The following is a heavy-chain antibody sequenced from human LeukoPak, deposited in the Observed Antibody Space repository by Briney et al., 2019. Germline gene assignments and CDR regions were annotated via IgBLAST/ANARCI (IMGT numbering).Heavy chain of an antibody. J-gene: IGHJ6*03. Sequence: GASVKVSCKASGYTFTSYGISWVRQAPGQGLEWMGWISAYNGNTNYAQKLQGRVTMTTDTSTSTAYMELRSLRSDDTAVYYCARASFPDIVVVPAAFYYMDVWGKGITVTVSS. V-gene: IGHV1-18*01. D-gene: IGHD2-2*01. CDR3: ARASFPDIVVVPAAFYYMDV. CDR2: ISAYNGNT. CDR1: GYTFTSYG.